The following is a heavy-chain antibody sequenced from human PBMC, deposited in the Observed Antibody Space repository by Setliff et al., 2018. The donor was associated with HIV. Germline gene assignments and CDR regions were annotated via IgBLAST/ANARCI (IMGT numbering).Heavy chain of an antibody. CDR3: ARHVWSNAPRDH. J-gene: IGHJ5*02. CDR1: GFSFSDYY. CDR2: ISTSGTTV. V-gene: IGHV3-11*04. Sequence: GGSLRLSCAASGFSFSDYYMSWIRQAPGKGLEWVSYISTSGTTVHYADSVKGRFTISRDNTKNSLYLQLNSLRAEDTAVYHCARHVWSNAPRDHWGQGTLVTVSS. D-gene: IGHD3-3*02.